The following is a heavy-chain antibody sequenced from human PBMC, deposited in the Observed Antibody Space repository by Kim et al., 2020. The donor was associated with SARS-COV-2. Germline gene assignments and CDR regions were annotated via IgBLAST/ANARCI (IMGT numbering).Heavy chain of an antibody. CDR2: IRSKAYGGTT. CDR3: TSSGAPFDP. J-gene: IGHJ5*02. Sequence: GGSLRLSCTASGFTFGDYAMSWVRQAPGKGLEWVGFIRSKAYGGTTEYAASVKGRFTISRDDSKSIAYLQMNSLKTEDTAVYYCTSSGAPFDPWGQGTLVTVSS. CDR1: GFTFGDYA. V-gene: IGHV3-49*04. D-gene: IGHD1-26*01.